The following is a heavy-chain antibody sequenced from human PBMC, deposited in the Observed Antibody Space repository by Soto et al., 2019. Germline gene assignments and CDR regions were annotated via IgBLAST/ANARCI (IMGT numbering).Heavy chain of an antibody. CDR1: GFTFSDYY. CDR2: ISSSDNII. V-gene: IGHV3-11*01. Sequence: QVQLVESGGGLVKPGGSLRLSSAASGFTFSDYYMSWIRQAPGKGLEWVSYISSSDNIIYYADSVKGRFTISRDNAKNSLYLQMNSLRAEDTAVYYCARDRGYYDSSGYFDYWGQGTLVTVSS. J-gene: IGHJ4*02. D-gene: IGHD3-22*01. CDR3: ARDRGYYDSSGYFDY.